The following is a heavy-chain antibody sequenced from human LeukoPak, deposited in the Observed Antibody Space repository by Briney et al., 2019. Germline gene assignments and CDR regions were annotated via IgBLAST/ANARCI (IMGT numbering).Heavy chain of an antibody. CDR3: ARDGLRYDILTGSLPYYYYGMDV. J-gene: IGHJ6*02. Sequence: SETLSLTCTVSGGSISTTGYYWAWIRQPPGKGLEWIASIYYSGSTYYNSSLKSRVTISVDTSRNQFSLKLSSVTAADTAVYYCARDGLRYDILTGSLPYYYYGMDVWGQGTTVTVSS. V-gene: IGHV4-39*07. CDR1: GGSISTTGYY. D-gene: IGHD3-9*01. CDR2: IYYSGST.